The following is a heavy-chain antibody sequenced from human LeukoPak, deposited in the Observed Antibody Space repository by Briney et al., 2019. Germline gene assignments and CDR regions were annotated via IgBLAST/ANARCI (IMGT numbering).Heavy chain of an antibody. CDR2: ISGSGGST. CDR3: AKFGYYYGSGSYYNPLDY. J-gene: IGHJ4*02. V-gene: IGHV3-23*01. CDR1: GFTFSSYA. D-gene: IGHD3-10*01. Sequence: GGALRLSCATSGFTFSSYAMSRVRQAPGKGLEWVSPISGSGGSTYYADSVKGRFTISRDNSKNTLYLQMNSLRAEDTAVYYCAKFGYYYGSGSYYNPLDYWGQGTLVTVSS.